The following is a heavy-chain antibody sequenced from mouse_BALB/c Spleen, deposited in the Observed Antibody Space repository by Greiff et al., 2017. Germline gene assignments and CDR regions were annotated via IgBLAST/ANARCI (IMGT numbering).Heavy chain of an antibody. CDR1: GYTFTDYY. J-gene: IGHJ4*01. CDR3: ARGIYYYGSSYEDAMDY. Sequence: VQLQQSGPELVKPGASVKISCKASGYTFTDYYINWVQQKPGQGLEWIGWIYPGSGNTKYNEKFKGKATLTVDTSSSTAYMQLSSLTSEDTAVYFCARGIYYYGSSYEDAMDYWGQGTSVTVSA. CDR2: IYPGSGNT. V-gene: IGHV1-84*02. D-gene: IGHD1-1*01.